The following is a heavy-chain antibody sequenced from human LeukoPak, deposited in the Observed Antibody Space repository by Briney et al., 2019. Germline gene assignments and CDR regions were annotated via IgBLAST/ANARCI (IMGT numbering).Heavy chain of an antibody. V-gene: IGHV1-8*01. D-gene: IGHD2/OR15-2a*01. Sequence: ASVKVSCKASGYTFTSYDINWVRQATGQGLEWMGWMNPNSGNTGYAQKFQGRVTMTRNTSISTAYMELSSLRSEDTAVYYCARDLHLSLRGGFDYWGQGTLVTVSS. J-gene: IGHJ4*02. CDR1: GYTFTSYD. CDR2: MNPNSGNT. CDR3: ARDLHLSLRGGFDY.